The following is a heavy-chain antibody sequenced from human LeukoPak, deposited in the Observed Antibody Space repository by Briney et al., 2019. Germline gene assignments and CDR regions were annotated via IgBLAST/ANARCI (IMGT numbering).Heavy chain of an antibody. V-gene: IGHV3-30*06. CDR1: GFTFSSYG. D-gene: IGHD6-6*01. CDR2: ISYDGSNK. J-gene: IGHJ6*03. CDR3: ARDHRHSSPSRRYYYYYMDV. Sequence: PGGSLRLSCAASGFTFSSYGMHWVRQAPGKGLEWVAVISYDGSNKYYADSVKGRFTISRDNSKNTLYLQMNSLRAEDTAVYYCARDHRHSSPSRRYYYYYMDVWGKGTTVTVSS.